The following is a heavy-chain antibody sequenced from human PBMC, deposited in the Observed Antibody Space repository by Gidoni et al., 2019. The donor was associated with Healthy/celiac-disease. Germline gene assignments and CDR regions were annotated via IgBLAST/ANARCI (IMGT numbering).Heavy chain of an antibody. CDR1: GFTFSSYG. D-gene: IGHD6-19*01. J-gene: IGHJ4*02. Sequence: QVQLVESGGGVVQPGGSRRLSCAASGFTFSSYGMHWVRQAPGKGLEWVAVIWYDGSNKYYADSVKGRFTISRDNSKNTLYLQMNSLRAEDTAVYYCARGGIAVAGIDYWGQGTLVTVSS. CDR2: IWYDGSNK. CDR3: ARGGIAVAGIDY. V-gene: IGHV3-33*01.